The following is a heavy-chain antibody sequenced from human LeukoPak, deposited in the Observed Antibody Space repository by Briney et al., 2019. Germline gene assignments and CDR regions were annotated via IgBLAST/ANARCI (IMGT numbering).Heavy chain of an antibody. V-gene: IGHV3-21*01. Sequence: PGGSLRLSCAASGFTFSSFTMNWVRQAPGKGLEWVAAISSSSRDIFYADSVKGRSSISRDNTQNSLSLQMNSLRAEDTAVYYCVREAAATLFDYWGQGTLVTVSS. CDR3: VREAAATLFDY. D-gene: IGHD1-26*01. J-gene: IGHJ4*02. CDR1: GFTFSSFT. CDR2: ISSSSRDI.